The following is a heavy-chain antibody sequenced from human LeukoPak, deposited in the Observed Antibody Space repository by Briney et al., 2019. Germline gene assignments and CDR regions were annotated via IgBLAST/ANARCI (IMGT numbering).Heavy chain of an antibody. CDR1: GYTFTSYS. Sequence: GASVKVSCKASGYTFTSYSISWVRQAPGQGLEWMGWISAYNGNTNYAQKLQGRVTMTTDTSTSTAYMELRSLRSDDTAVYYCARDRPRYCSSTSCYYYWFDPWGQGTLVTVSS. V-gene: IGHV1-18*01. D-gene: IGHD2-2*01. J-gene: IGHJ5*02. CDR3: ARDRPRYCSSTSCYYYWFDP. CDR2: ISAYNGNT.